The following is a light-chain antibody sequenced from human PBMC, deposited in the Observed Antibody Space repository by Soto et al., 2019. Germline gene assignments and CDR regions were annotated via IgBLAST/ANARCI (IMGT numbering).Light chain of an antibody. CDR3: QQYNNWPPLYT. CDR2: GAS. Sequence: EIVMTQSPGTLSVSPGERATFSCRASQSVSSNLAWYQQKPGQAPRLLIYGASTRATGIPARFSGSGSGTEFTLTICSLQSEDFAVYYCQQYNNWPPLYTFGQGTKLEIK. J-gene: IGKJ2*01. CDR1: QSVSSN. V-gene: IGKV3-15*01.